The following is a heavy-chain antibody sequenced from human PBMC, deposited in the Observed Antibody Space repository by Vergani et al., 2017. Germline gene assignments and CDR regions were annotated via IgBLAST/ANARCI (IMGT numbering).Heavy chain of an antibody. CDR3: AGIVGATRNYYYYMDV. J-gene: IGHJ6*03. V-gene: IGHV4-34*01. CDR2: INHSGST. Sequence: QVQLQQWGAGLLKPSETLSLTCAVYGWSFSGYYWSWIRQPPGKGLEWIGEINHSGSTNYNPSLKSRVTISVDTSKNQFSLKLSSVTAADTAVYYCAGIVGATRNYYYYMDVWGKGP. D-gene: IGHD1-26*01. CDR1: GWSFSGYY.